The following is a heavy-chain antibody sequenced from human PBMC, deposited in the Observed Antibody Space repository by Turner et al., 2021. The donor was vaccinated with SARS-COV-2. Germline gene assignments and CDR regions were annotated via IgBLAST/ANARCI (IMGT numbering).Heavy chain of an antibody. J-gene: IGHJ4*02. CDR1: GFPFSSYA. CDR3: AKGPDIVATIWGTLFSGTFDY. V-gene: IGHV3-23*01. CDR2: ISGRCGST. Sequence: EVQLLESGGGLVQPGGSLRLSCAASGFPFSSYAMSWVRQAPGKGLEWVSAISGRCGSTYYADSVKGRFTIARDNSKNTLYLQMNSLRAEDTAVYYCAKGPDIVATIWGTLFSGTFDYWGQGTLVTVSS. D-gene: IGHD5-12*01.